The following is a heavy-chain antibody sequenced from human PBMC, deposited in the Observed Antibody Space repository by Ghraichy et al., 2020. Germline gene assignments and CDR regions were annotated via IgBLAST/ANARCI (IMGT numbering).Heavy chain of an antibody. J-gene: IGHJ3*02. CDR2: IYYSGST. CDR3: ARRKRGGVVAARSSGAFDI. D-gene: IGHD2-15*01. Sequence: SQTLSLTCTVSGGSISSSSYYWGWIRQPPGKGLEWIGSIYYSGSTYYNPSLKSRVTISVDTSKNQFSLKLSSVTAADTAVYYCARRKRGGVVAARSSGAFDIWGQGTMVTVSS. CDR1: GGSISSSSYY. V-gene: IGHV4-39*01.